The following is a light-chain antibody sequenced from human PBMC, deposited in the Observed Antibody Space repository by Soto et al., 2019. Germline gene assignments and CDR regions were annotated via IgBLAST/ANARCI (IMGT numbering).Light chain of an antibody. CDR3: SSYAGNKVV. Sequence: QSALTQPPSASGSLGQSVTITCTGTSSDVGAYDYVSWYQQHPGKAPRFIIYEVTKRPSGVPDRFSGSKSGHTASLTVSGLQAEDEADYHCSSYAGNKVVFGGGTKL. CDR1: SSDVGAYDY. V-gene: IGLV2-8*01. J-gene: IGLJ2*01. CDR2: EVT.